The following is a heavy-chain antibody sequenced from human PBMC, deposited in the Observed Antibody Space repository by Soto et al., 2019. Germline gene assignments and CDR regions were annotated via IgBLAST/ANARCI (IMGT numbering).Heavy chain of an antibody. CDR2: MNPNSGNT. J-gene: IGHJ4*02. D-gene: IGHD6-19*01. CDR3: ATGKWLVRFGRGADFDY. Sequence: ASVKVSCKASGYTFTNNVINWVRQAPGQGLEWMGWMNPNSGNTNYAQKLQGRVTMTTDTSTSTAYMELRSLRSEDTAVYYCATGKWLVRFGRGADFDYWGQGTLVTVSS. CDR1: GYTFTNNV. V-gene: IGHV1-18*01.